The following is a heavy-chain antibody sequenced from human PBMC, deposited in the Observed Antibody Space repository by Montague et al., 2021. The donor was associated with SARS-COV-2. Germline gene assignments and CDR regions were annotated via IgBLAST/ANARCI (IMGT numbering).Heavy chain of an antibody. CDR1: GGSISSGGYY. CDR2: IYYSGXT. Sequence: TLSLTCTVSGGSISSGGYYWSWIRQHPGKGLEWIGYIYYSGXTXYXXXXKXRVTISVDTSKNQFSLKLSSVTAADTAVYYCAREPRVGQLLSIYYYGMDVWGQGTTVTGSS. D-gene: IGHD2-2*01. J-gene: IGHJ6*02. V-gene: IGHV4-31*03. CDR3: AREPRVGQLLSIYYYGMDV.